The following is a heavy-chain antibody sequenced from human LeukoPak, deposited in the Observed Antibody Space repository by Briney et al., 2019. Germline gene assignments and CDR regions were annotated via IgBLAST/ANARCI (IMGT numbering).Heavy chain of an antibody. CDR1: GYTFASYY. J-gene: IGHJ4*02. CDR2: INPSGGST. Sequence: GASVKVSCKASGYTFASYYMHWVRQAPGQGLEWMGIINPSGGSTSYAQKFQGRVTMTRDMSTSTVYMELSSLRSEDTAVYYCAREYGDTGGTFDYWGQGTLVTVSS. D-gene: IGHD4-17*01. CDR3: AREYGDTGGTFDY. V-gene: IGHV1-46*01.